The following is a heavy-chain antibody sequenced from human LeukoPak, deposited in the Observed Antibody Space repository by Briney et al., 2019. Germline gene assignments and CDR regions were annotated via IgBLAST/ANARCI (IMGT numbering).Heavy chain of an antibody. CDR1: GFTFSSYS. Sequence: PGGSLRLSCAASGFTFSSYSMNWVRQAPGKGLEWVSSISSSSSYIYYADSVKGRFTISRDNAKNSLYLQMNSLRAEDTAVYYCARGAIVGATRGDYWGQGTLVTVSS. J-gene: IGHJ4*02. D-gene: IGHD1-26*01. V-gene: IGHV3-21*01. CDR2: ISSSSSYI. CDR3: ARGAIVGATRGDY.